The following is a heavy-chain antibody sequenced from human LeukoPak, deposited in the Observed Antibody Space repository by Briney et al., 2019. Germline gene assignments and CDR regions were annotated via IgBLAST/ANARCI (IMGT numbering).Heavy chain of an antibody. D-gene: IGHD2-2*02. CDR3: ARGRGYCSSTSCYTLDP. V-gene: IGHV4-34*01. CDR2: INHSGST. CDR1: GGSFSGYY. Sequence: PSETLSLTCAVYGGSFSGYYWSWIRQPPGKGLEWIGEINHSGSTNYNPSLKSRVTISVDTSKNQFSLKLSSVTAADTAVHYCARGRGYCSSTSCYTLDPWGQGTLVTVSS. J-gene: IGHJ5*02.